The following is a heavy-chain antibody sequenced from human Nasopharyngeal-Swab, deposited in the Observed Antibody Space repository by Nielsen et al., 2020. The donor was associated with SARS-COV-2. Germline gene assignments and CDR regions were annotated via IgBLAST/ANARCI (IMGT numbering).Heavy chain of an antibody. CDR3: ARGGQQQLDYYYYGMDV. V-gene: IGHV3-15*07. CDR1: GFTFSNAW. D-gene: IGHD6-13*01. CDR2: IKSKTDGGTT. Sequence: GGSLRLSCAASGFTFSNAWMNWVRQAPGKGLEWVGRIKSKTDGGTTDYAAPVKGRFTISRDNAKNSLYLQMNSLRAEDTAVYYCARGGQQQLDYYYYGMDVWGQGTTVTVSS. J-gene: IGHJ6*02.